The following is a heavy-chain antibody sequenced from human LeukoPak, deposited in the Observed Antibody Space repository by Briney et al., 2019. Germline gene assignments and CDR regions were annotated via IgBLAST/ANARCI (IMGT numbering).Heavy chain of an antibody. V-gene: IGHV1-3*01. CDR1: GYNFINYA. CDR3: ARDFAWGSGGAPIDDNWLDP. Sequence: GASVKVSCKASGYNFINYALHWVRLAPGQRLEWMGWINAASGDTEYSQNFQGRVTITRDTSASTAYMELSRLRSEDTAVYYCARDFAWGSGGAPIDDNWLDPWGQGTLVTVSS. D-gene: IGHD7-27*01. CDR2: INAASGDT. J-gene: IGHJ5*02.